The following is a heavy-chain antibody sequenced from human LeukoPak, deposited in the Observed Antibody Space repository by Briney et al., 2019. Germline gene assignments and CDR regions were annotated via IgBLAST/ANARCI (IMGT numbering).Heavy chain of an antibody. CDR2: IYSGGST. V-gene: IGHV3-66*01. Sequence: AGGSLRLSCAASEFSVGSNYMTWVRQAPGKGLEWVSLIYSGGSTYYADSVKGRFTISRDNSKNTLYLQMNSLRAEDTAVYYCARDGGRYFLDYWGQGTLVTVSS. J-gene: IGHJ4*02. CDR1: EFSVGSNY. D-gene: IGHD1-26*01. CDR3: ARDGGRYFLDY.